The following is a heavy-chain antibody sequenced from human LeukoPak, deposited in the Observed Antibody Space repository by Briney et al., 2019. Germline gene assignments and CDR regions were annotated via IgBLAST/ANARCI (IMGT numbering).Heavy chain of an antibody. Sequence: GGSLRLSCTASGFPFSSYGVHWVRQAPGKGLVWVSVIWPDGSIKYYADSVKGRSTVSRDNSKNTLYLQMNSLRAEDTAVYYCASDSRDGYFFHYWGQGTLVTVSS. J-gene: IGHJ4*02. CDR2: IWPDGSIK. V-gene: IGHV3-33*01. D-gene: IGHD5-24*01. CDR3: ASDSRDGYFFHY. CDR1: GFPFSSYG.